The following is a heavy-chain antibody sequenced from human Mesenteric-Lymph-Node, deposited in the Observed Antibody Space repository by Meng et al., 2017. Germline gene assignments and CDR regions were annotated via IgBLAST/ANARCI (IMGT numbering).Heavy chain of an antibody. CDR2: INHSGST. D-gene: IGHD2-2*01. CDR3: ARGELLWDY. CDR1: GGAFSGYY. Sequence: QGQLQESGPGRWQPSETLSLTCAVYGGAFSGYYWSWIRQPPGKGLEWIGEINHSGSTNYNPSLKSRVTISVDTSKNQFSLKLSSVTAADTAVYFCARGELLWDYWGQGTLVTVSS. V-gene: IGHV4-34*01. J-gene: IGHJ4*02.